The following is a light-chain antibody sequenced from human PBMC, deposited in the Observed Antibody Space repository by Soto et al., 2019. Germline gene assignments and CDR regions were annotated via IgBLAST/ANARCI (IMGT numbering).Light chain of an antibody. V-gene: IGKV3-15*01. CDR2: GAS. CDR3: HQRSNWPFT. Sequence: EIVMTQSPATLSVSPGERATLSCTASQSVSSNLAWYQQKPGQAPRLLIYGASTRATGISARFSGSGSGTEFTLTISSLQSEDFAVYYCHQRSNWPFTFGPGTKVDIK. J-gene: IGKJ3*01. CDR1: QSVSSN.